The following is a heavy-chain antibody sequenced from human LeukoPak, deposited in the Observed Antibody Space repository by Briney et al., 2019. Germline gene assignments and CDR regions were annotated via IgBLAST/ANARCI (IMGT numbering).Heavy chain of an antibody. Sequence: GGSLRLSCEASGFIFLSYGMNWVRQVPGKGLEWISSITSGTTYIYYADSLKGRFTISRDNAKSSLYLQMNSLRVEDTAVYYCARDRTDRGLRYFDFWGQGILVTVSS. D-gene: IGHD3-10*01. V-gene: IGHV3-21*01. CDR3: ARDRTDRGLRYFDF. CDR1: GFIFLSYG. J-gene: IGHJ4*02. CDR2: ITSGTTYI.